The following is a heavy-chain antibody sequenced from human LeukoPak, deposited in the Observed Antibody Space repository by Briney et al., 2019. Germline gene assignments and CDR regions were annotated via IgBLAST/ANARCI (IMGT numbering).Heavy chain of an antibody. Sequence: ASVKVSCKASGYTFTSYGISWVRQAPGQGLEWMGWISAYNGNTNYAQKLQGRVTMTTDTSTSTAYMELRSLRSEDTAVYYCAAHCSSTSCFRATGYYGMDVWGKGTTVTVSS. CDR3: AAHCSSTSCFRATGYYGMDV. J-gene: IGHJ6*04. CDR2: ISAYNGNT. CDR1: GYTFTSYG. D-gene: IGHD2-2*01. V-gene: IGHV1-18*04.